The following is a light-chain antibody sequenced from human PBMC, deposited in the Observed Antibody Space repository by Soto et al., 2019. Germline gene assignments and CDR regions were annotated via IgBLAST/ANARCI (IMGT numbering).Light chain of an antibody. CDR1: SSNIGNNY. Sequence: QSVLTQPPSVSAAPGQKVTISCSGSSSNIGNNYVSWYQQLPGTAPKLLIYENNKRPSGIPDRFSGSKSGTSATLGITGLQTGDEADYYCGTWDSSLSAPQVFGGGTKLTVL. V-gene: IGLV1-51*02. J-gene: IGLJ3*02. CDR2: ENN. CDR3: GTWDSSLSAPQV.